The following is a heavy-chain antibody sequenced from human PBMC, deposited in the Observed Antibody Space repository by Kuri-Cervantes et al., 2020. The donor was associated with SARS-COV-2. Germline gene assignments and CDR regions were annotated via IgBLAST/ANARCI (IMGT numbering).Heavy chain of an antibody. J-gene: IGHJ3*02. CDR1: GGSISSGDYY. D-gene: IGHD2-2*01. Sequence: SETLSLTCTVSGGSISSGDYYWSWIRQPPGKGLEWNGSIYYSGSTYYNPSLKSRVTISVDKSKNQFSLKLSSVTAAVTAVYYCARGGAGYCSSTSCYLAFDIWGQGTMVTVSS. V-gene: IGHV4-39*01. CDR2: IYYSGST. CDR3: ARGGAGYCSSTSCYLAFDI.